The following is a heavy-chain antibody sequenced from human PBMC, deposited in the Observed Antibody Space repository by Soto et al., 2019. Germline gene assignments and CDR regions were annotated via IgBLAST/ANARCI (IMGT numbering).Heavy chain of an antibody. CDR2: IYYSGST. CDR3: ARSYYYDSSGLGY. CDR1: GGSISSYY. V-gene: IGHV4-59*08. D-gene: IGHD3-22*01. J-gene: IGHJ4*02. Sequence: PSETLSLTCTVSGGSISSYYWSWIRQPPGKGLEWIGYIYYSGSTYYNTSLKSRVTISVDTSKNQFSLKLSSVTAADTAVYYCARSYYYDSSGLGYWGQGTLVTSPQ.